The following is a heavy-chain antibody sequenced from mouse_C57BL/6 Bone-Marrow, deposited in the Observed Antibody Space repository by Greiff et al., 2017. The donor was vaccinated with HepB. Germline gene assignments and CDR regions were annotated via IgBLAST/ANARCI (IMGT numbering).Heavy chain of an antibody. CDR1: GFTFSDFY. Sequence: EVQVVESGGGLVQSGRSLRLSCATSGFTFSDFYMEWVRQAPGKGLEWIAASRNKANDYTTEYSASVKGRFIVSRDTSQSILYLQMNALRAEDTAIYYCARDAGHGSSYCWYFDVWGTGTTVTVSS. CDR2: SRNKANDYTT. D-gene: IGHD1-1*01. V-gene: IGHV7-1*01. J-gene: IGHJ1*03. CDR3: ARDAGHGSSYCWYFDV.